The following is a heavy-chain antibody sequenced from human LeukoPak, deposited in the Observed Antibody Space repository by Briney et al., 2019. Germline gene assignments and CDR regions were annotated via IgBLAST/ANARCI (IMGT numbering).Heavy chain of an antibody. J-gene: IGHJ5*02. Sequence: ASVKVSCKASGGTFSSYAISWVRQAPGQGLEWIGVIIPIFGTANYAQKFQGRVTITADESTSTAYMELSSLRSEDTAVYYCARDPTSAVDTAMYWDNWFDPWGQGTLVTVSS. V-gene: IGHV1-69*13. CDR3: ARDPTSAVDTAMYWDNWFDP. CDR1: GGTFSSYA. D-gene: IGHD5-18*01. CDR2: IIPIFGTA.